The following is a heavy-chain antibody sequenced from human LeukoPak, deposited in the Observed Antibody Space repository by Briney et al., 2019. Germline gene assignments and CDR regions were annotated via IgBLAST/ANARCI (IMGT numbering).Heavy chain of an antibody. D-gene: IGHD6-19*01. J-gene: IGHJ4*02. CDR1: GFTFDDYA. CDR2: ISWNSGSI. CDR3: AKDMIAVAGTGFDY. Sequence: PGRSLRLSCAASGFTFDDYAMHWVRQAPGKGLEWVSGISWNSGSIGYADSVKGRFTISRDNAKNSLYLQMNSLRAEDTALYYCAKDMIAVAGTGFDYWGQGTLVTVSS. V-gene: IGHV3-9*01.